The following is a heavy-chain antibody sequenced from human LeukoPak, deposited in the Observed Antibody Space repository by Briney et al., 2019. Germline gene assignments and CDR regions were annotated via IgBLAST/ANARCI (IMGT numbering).Heavy chain of an antibody. D-gene: IGHD2-15*01. CDR2: ISSSSSTI. CDR3: ARIPKRYCSGGSCYPRPFDY. V-gene: IGHV3-48*04. CDR1: GFTFSNYN. J-gene: IGHJ4*02. Sequence: GGSLRLSCAASGFTFSNYNMNWVRQAPGKGLEWVSYISSSSSTIYYADSVKGRFTISRDNAKNSLYLQMNSLRAEDTAVYYCARIPKRYCSGGSCYPRPFDYWGQGTLVTVSS.